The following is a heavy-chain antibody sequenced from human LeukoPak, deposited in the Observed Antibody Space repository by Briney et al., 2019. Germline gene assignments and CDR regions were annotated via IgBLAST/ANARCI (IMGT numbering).Heavy chain of an antibody. CDR3: ARGGVVVVPAAILAYFDY. J-gene: IGHJ4*02. D-gene: IGHD2-2*01. CDR1: GYTFTGYY. Sequence: GASVKVSCKASGYTFTGYYMHWVRQAPGQGLEWMGRINPNSGGTNYAQKFQGRVTMTRDTSTSTASMELGRLTSDDTAVYYCARGGVVVVPAAILAYFDYWGQGTLVTVSS. CDR2: INPNSGGT. V-gene: IGHV1-2*06.